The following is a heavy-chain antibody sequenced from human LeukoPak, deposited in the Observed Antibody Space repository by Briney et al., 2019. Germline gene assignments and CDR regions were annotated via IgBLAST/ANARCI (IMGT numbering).Heavy chain of an antibody. J-gene: IGHJ4*02. D-gene: IGHD1-26*01. V-gene: IGHV4-38-2*01. CDR3: ARHGSIVGATDFDY. CDR2: IYYSGST. Sequence: SETLSLTCAVSGYSISSGYYWGWIRQPPGKGLEWIGSIYYSGSTYYNPSLKSRVTISVDTSKNQFSLKLSSVTAADTAVYYCARHGSIVGATDFDYWGQGTLVTVSS. CDR1: GYSISSGYY.